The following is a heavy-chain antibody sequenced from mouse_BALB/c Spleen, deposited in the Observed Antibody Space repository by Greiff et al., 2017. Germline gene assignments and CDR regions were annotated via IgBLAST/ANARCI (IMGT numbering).Heavy chain of an antibody. Sequence: VQLKESGAELVKPGASVKLSCTASGFNIKDTYMHWVKQRPEQGLEWIGRIDPANGNTKYDPKFQGKATITADTSSNTAYLQLSSLTSEDTAVYYCAKEYGNYAFDYWGQGTLVTVSA. J-gene: IGHJ3*01. D-gene: IGHD2-10*02. CDR2: IDPANGNT. CDR3: AKEYGNYAFDY. V-gene: IGHV14-3*02. CDR1: GFNIKDTY.